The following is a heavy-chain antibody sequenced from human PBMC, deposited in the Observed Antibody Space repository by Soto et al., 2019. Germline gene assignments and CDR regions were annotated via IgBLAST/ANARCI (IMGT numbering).Heavy chain of an antibody. J-gene: IGHJ5*02. D-gene: IGHD6-13*01. V-gene: IGHV1-2*02. CDR2: IHPNSGGT. CDR3: ARDVRTSSWSYNWFDP. Sequence: RDSVKVSFNASRYAFTGYDIHLVRQAPGQGLEWMGWIHPNSGGTNYAQKFQGRVTMTRYTSISTAYMDLSRLRSDDTGVYYCARDVRTSSWSYNWFDPWGQGALVTVSS. CDR1: RYAFTGYD.